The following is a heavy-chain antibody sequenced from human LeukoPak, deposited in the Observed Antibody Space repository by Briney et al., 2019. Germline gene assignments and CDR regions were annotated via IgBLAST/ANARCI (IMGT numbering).Heavy chain of an antibody. D-gene: IGHD3-16*01. CDR1: GFTFSSYW. J-gene: IGHJ3*02. CDR2: ITSDGSST. Sequence: AGGSLRLSCAASGFTFSSYWMHWVRQAPGEGLVWVARITSDGSSTGHADSVKGRFTISRDNAKNTLYLQMNSLRAEDTAVYYCARDYAVGESFDIWGQGTLVTVSS. V-gene: IGHV3-74*01. CDR3: ARDYAVGESFDI.